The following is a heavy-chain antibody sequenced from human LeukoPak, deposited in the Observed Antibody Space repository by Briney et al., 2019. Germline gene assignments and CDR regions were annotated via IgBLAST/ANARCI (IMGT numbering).Heavy chain of an antibody. D-gene: IGHD5-18*01. V-gene: IGHV3-23*01. CDR3: AKDWIQFNRVFDCFDS. Sequence: PGGSLRLSCAPSGFPFETNAMSWFRQAPGKGLEWVATIGNTETFYADSVTGRFTISRDNSKNTVNLQMNRLRVEDTAIYYCAKDWIQFNRVFDCFDSWGQGTLVTVSS. CDR2: IGNTET. CDR1: GFPFETNA. J-gene: IGHJ4*02.